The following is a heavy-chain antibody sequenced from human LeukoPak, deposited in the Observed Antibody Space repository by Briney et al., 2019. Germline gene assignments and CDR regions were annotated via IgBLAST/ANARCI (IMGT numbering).Heavy chain of an antibody. D-gene: IGHD1-26*01. V-gene: IGHV3-11*04. Sequence: GGSLRLSCAASGFTFSDYYMSWIRQAPGKGLEWVSYISSSGSTIYYADSVKGRFTISRGNAKNSLYLQMNSLRAEDTAVYYCASRYSGSYYSDAFDIWGQGTMVTVSS. CDR1: GFTFSDYY. CDR2: ISSSGSTI. CDR3: ASRYSGSYYSDAFDI. J-gene: IGHJ3*02.